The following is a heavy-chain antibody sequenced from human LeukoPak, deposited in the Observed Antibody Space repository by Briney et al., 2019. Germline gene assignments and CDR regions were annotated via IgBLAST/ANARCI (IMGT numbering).Heavy chain of an antibody. J-gene: IGHJ4*02. CDR3: ARGMRITMVRGVKPEYYFDY. CDR2: MNPNSGNT. CDR1: GYTFTSYD. D-gene: IGHD3-10*01. Sequence: GASVTVSCKASGYTFTSYDINWVRQATGQGLEWMGWMNPNSGNTGYAQKFQGRVTMTRNTSISTAYMELSSLRSEDTAVYYCARGMRITMVRGVKPEYYFDYWGQGTLVTVSS. V-gene: IGHV1-8*01.